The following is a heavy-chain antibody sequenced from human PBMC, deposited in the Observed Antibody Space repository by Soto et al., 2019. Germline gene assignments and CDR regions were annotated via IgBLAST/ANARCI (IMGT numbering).Heavy chain of an antibody. V-gene: IGHV3-30-3*01. CDR3: ARVDSSGWYPQDYYYYGMDV. J-gene: IGHJ6*02. Sequence: GGSLRLSCAASGFTFSSYAMHWVRQAPGKGLEWVAVISYDGSNKYYADYVKGRFTISRDNSKNTLYLQMNSLRAEDTAVYYCARVDSSGWYPQDYYYYGMDVWGQGTTVTVSS. CDR2: ISYDGSNK. CDR1: GFTFSSYA. D-gene: IGHD6-19*01.